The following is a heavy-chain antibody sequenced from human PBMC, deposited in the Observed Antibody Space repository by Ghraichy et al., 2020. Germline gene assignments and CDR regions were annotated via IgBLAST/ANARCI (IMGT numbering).Heavy chain of an antibody. CDR3: ARDDSSGYYSFDY. D-gene: IGHD3-22*01. J-gene: IGHJ4*01. CDR1: GFTFSNYG. Sequence: GGSLRLSCAASGFTFSNYGMHWVRQAPGKGLEWVAVIWYDGSDEYYADSVKGRFTISRDNSKNTLYLHMDSLRAEDTAVFYCARDDSSGYYSFDYWGHGTLVTVSS. CDR2: IWYDGSDE. V-gene: IGHV3-33*01.